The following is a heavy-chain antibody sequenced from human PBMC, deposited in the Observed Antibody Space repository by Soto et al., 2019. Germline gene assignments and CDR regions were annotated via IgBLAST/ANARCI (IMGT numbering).Heavy chain of an antibody. Sequence: QVQLQESGPGLVKPSETLSLTCTVSGGSISSYYWSWIRQPPGKGLEWIGYTYYSGSTNYNPSLKSRVTISVDTSKNQFSLKLSSVTAADTAVYYCARASGSRKGTWFDPWGQGTLVTVSS. D-gene: IGHD1-26*01. J-gene: IGHJ5*02. CDR2: TYYSGST. CDR3: ARASGSRKGTWFDP. CDR1: GGSISSYY. V-gene: IGHV4-59*01.